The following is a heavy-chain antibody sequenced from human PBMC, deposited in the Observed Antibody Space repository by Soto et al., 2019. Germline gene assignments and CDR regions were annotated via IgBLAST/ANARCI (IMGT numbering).Heavy chain of an antibody. J-gene: IGHJ6*02. V-gene: IGHV3-30-3*01. CDR1: GFTLRTFA. CDR2: ISNDGSNK. Sequence: GGSLRLSCAASGFTLRTFAMHWVRQAPGKGLEWVAVISNDGSNKYFLDSVKGRFTISRDNSNNTLYLQMDSLRAEDTAVYYCARDKKPFNWSPSILKSYYYGMDVWGQGTTVTVSS. D-gene: IGHD1-1*01. CDR3: ARDKKPFNWSPSILKSYYYGMDV.